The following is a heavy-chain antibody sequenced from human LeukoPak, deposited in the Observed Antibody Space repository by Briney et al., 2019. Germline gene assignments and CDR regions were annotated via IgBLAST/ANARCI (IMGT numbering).Heavy chain of an antibody. CDR1: GFTFSSYA. CDR2: ISGSGGST. J-gene: IGHJ5*02. Sequence: PGGSLRLSCAASGFTFSSYAMSWVRQAPGKGLEWVSAISGSGGSTYYADSVKGRFTISRDNSKNTLYLQMNSLRAEDTAVYYCATGRKGIVVVPAAWFDPWGQGTLVTVSS. V-gene: IGHV3-23*01. CDR3: ATGRKGIVVVPAAWFDP. D-gene: IGHD2-2*01.